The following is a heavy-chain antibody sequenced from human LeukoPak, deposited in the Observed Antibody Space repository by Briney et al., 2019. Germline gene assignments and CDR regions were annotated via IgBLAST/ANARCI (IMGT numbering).Heavy chain of an antibody. CDR1: GFTFSDYY. J-gene: IGHJ6*03. CDR2: ISGSGSTI. V-gene: IGHV3-11*01. D-gene: IGHD2-15*01. Sequence: PGGSLRLSCAASGFTFSDYYMNWIRQAPGTGLECISYISGSGSTIYYADSLKGRFTISSDNAKNSLYLQMNSLRVEDTAVYYGVLGRNYFYYMDVWGKGTTVTVSS. CDR3: VLGRNYFYYMDV.